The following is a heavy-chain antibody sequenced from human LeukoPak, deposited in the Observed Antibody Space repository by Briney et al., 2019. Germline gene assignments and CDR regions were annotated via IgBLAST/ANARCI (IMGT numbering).Heavy chain of an antibody. CDR3: ARSGYSLRTGAFDI. J-gene: IGHJ3*02. Sequence: ASVKVSCKASGYTFTGYYMHWVRQAPGQGLEWMGWINPNSGGTNYAQKFQGWVTMTRDTSISTAYMELSRLRSDDTAVYYCARSGYSLRTGAFDIWGQGTMVTVSS. D-gene: IGHD6-13*01. CDR2: INPNSGGT. V-gene: IGHV1-2*04. CDR1: GYTFTGYY.